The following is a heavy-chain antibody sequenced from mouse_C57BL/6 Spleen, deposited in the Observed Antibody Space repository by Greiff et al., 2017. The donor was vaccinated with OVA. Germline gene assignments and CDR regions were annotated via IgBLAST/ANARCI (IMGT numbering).Heavy chain of an antibody. CDR1: GYTFTSYW. V-gene: IGHV1-72*01. D-gene: IGHD1-1*01. J-gene: IGHJ2*01. CDR3: ARYGSSAFDY. Sequence: QVQLQQPGAELVKPGASVKLSCKASGYTFTSYWMHWVKQRPGRGLEWIGRIDPNSGGTKYNEKFKSKATLTVDKPSSTAYMQLISLTSEDSAVYYCARYGSSAFDYWGQGTTLTVSS. CDR2: IDPNSGGT.